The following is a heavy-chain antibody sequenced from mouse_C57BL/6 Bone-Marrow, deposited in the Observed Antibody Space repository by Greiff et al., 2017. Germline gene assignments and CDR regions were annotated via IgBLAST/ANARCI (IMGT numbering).Heavy chain of an antibody. Sequence: VQLQQSGPGLVQPSQSLSITCTVSGFSLTSYGVHWVRQSPGKGLEWLGVIWRGGSTDYNAAFMSRLSITKDNSKSQVFFKMNRLLADDTAIYYCAKRDYYGSSDGWYFDVWGTGTTVTVSS. J-gene: IGHJ1*03. D-gene: IGHD1-1*01. V-gene: IGHV2-5*01. CDR2: IWRGGST. CDR3: AKRDYYGSSDGWYFDV. CDR1: GFSLTSYG.